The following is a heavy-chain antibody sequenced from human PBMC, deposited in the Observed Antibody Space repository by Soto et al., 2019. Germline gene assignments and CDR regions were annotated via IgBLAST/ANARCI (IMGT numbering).Heavy chain of an antibody. D-gene: IGHD3-10*01. CDR2: IIPLFGTA. Sequence: QVQLVQSGAEVKKPGSSVNVSCKASGGTFSSYAISWVRQAPGQGLEWMGGIIPLFGTAKYAQKFQGRVTITVDESTRTGYMELSSLRSEDTAVYYCATMGQETTFYGSGSGFDMDVWGQGTPVTVSS. J-gene: IGHJ6*02. CDR3: ATMGQETTFYGSGSGFDMDV. CDR1: GGTFSSYA. V-gene: IGHV1-69*01.